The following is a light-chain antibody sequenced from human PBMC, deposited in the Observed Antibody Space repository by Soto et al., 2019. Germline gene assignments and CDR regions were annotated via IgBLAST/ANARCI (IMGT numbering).Light chain of an antibody. CDR2: DAY. J-gene: IGKJ5*01. Sequence: EIMMTQSPATLSVSPGERATLSCWASQSVGSSLAWYQQKPGQAPRLLIYDAYNRATGIPPRFSGSGSGTDFTLTISSLEPEDSAVYYCQQRHMWPITFGQGTRLEIK. CDR1: QSVGSS. V-gene: IGKV3-11*01. CDR3: QQRHMWPIT.